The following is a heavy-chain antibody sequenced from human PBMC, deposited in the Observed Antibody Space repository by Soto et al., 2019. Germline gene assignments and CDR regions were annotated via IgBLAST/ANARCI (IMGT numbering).Heavy chain of an antibody. CDR1: GGSISSGDCY. V-gene: IGHV4-30-4*01. Sequence: SETLSLTCTVSGGSISSGDCYWSWIRQPPGKGLEWIGYIYYSGSTYYNPSLKSRVTISVDTSKNQFSLKLSSVTAADTAVYYCARNYDYVWGSYRYSPNFDYWGQGTLVTVSS. CDR2: IYYSGST. CDR3: ARNYDYVWGSYRYSPNFDY. J-gene: IGHJ4*02. D-gene: IGHD3-16*02.